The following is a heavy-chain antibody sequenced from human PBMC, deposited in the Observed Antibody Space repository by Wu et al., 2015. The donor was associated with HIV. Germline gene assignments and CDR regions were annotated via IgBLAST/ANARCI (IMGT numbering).Heavy chain of an antibody. J-gene: IGHJ3*02. CDR2: TNVNTGGT. V-gene: IGHV1-2*02. Sequence: QVQLVQSGAEVKKPGASVKVSCKASGYTFTAFYLHWVRQAPGRGLEWMGWTNVNTGGTNYAPKFQGRVTMTRDTSISTAYIELSGLTSDDTAVYYCTRDELFRVDDAFDMWGQGTLVTVSS. D-gene: IGHD2-15*01. CDR3: TRDELFRVDDAFDM. CDR1: GYTFTAFY.